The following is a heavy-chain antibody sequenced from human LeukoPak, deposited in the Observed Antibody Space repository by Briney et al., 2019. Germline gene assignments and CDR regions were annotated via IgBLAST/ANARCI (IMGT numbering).Heavy chain of an antibody. CDR2: IRHDGSNV. CDR3: ARDGSGTDFSLDH. V-gene: IGHV3-7*04. J-gene: IGHJ4*02. D-gene: IGHD3-10*01. Sequence: PGGSLRLSCEASGFDIRDYYMSWVRQAPGKGLEWVGDIRHDGSNVYNVDLVRGRFTISRGIGKNSLFLQMNSLKDEDTAVYYCARDGSGTDFSLDHWGQGTLVSVSS. CDR1: GFDIRDYY.